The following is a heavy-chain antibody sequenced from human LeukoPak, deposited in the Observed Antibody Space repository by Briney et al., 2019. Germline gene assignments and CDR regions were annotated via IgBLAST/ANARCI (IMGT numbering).Heavy chain of an antibody. CDR2: ISASGCTT. J-gene: IGHJ6*03. Sequence: PGGSLRLSCAASRLTFRNYAMGWGRQAPGKGVEWGSGISASGCTTYYAYSVKGRFTISRDNSKTTLHLQMSSLRAEDTAVYFCANSIPGLYYYYYLDVWGKGTTVTVSS. V-gene: IGHV3-23*01. CDR3: ANSIPGLYYYYYLDV. D-gene: IGHD2-2*02. CDR1: RLTFRNYA.